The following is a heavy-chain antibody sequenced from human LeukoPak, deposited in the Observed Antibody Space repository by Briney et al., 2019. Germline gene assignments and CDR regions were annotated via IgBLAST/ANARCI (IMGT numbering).Heavy chain of an antibody. CDR3: AKDPGRYYDSSGYPI. CDR2: ISGSGGST. J-gene: IGHJ4*02. V-gene: IGHV3-23*01. D-gene: IGHD3-22*01. CDR1: GFTFSSYW. Sequence: GGSLRLSCAASGFTFSSYWMSWVRQAPGKGLEWVSAISGSGGSTYYADSVKGRFTISRDNSKNTLYLQMNSLRAEDTAVYYCAKDPGRYYDSSGYPIWGQGTLVTVSS.